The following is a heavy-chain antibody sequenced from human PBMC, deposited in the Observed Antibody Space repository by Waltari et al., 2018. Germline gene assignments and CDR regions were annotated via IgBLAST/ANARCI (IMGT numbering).Heavy chain of an antibody. D-gene: IGHD6-19*01. J-gene: IGHJ4*02. CDR2: TYYSGSA. CDR3: ARRGWGGYFDY. Sequence: QVQLQESGPGLVKPSETLSLTCTVSGGSISSYYWSWIRQPPGKGLEWIGYTYYSGSANDNTSFRSRVTRSVDTSKSRLSVELSSVTAADTAVYYCARRGWGGYFDYWGQGTLVTVSS. V-gene: IGHV4-59*08. CDR1: GGSISSYY.